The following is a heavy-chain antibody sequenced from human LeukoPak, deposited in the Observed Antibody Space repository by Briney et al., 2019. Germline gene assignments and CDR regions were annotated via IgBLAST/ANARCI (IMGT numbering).Heavy chain of an antibody. V-gene: IGHV1-2*02. CDR1: EYTFTGYY. D-gene: IGHD4-17*01. Sequence: ASVKVSCKASEYTFTGYYMHWVRQAPGQGLEWMGWINPNSGGAKYAQKFQGRVTMTRDTSINTAYMGLSRLKSDDTAIYYCARVSATVPTHWGQGTLLTVSS. J-gene: IGHJ4*02. CDR3: ARVSATVPTH. CDR2: INPNSGGA.